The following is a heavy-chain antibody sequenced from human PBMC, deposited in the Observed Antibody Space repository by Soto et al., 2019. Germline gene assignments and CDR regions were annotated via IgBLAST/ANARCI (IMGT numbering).Heavy chain of an antibody. Sequence: SETLSLTCTVSGGSISSGDYYWSWIRQSPGKGLEWIGYIYYSGSTYYNPSLKSRVTISVDTSKNQFSLKLSSVTAADTAVYYCARVHLRDGYDDFAYWGQGTLVTVSS. D-gene: IGHD5-12*01. CDR1: GGSISSGDYY. CDR2: IYYSGST. V-gene: IGHV4-30-4*01. J-gene: IGHJ4*02. CDR3: ARVHLRDGYDDFAY.